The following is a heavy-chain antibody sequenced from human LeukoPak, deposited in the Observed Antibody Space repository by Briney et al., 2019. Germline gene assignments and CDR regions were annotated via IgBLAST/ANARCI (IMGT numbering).Heavy chain of an antibody. Sequence: PSETLSLTCTVSGGSISSYYWSWIRQPAGKGLEWIGRIYTSGSTNYNPSLKSRVTMSVDTSKNQFSLKLSSVTAADTAVYYCAREPGITMIVTEEEYWFDPWGQGTLVTVSS. J-gene: IGHJ5*02. D-gene: IGHD3-22*01. CDR3: AREPGITMIVTEEEYWFDP. CDR2: IYTSGST. CDR1: GGSISSYY. V-gene: IGHV4-4*07.